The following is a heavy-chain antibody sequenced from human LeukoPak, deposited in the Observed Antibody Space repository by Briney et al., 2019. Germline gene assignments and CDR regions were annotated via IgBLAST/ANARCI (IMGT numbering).Heavy chain of an antibody. CDR1: GFTFSSYA. J-gene: IGHJ1*01. D-gene: IGHD2-2*01. Sequence: PGGSLRLSCAASGFTFSSYAMSWVRQAPGKGLEWVSAISGSGDSTFYADSVKGRFTISRDNSKNTLYLQMNSLRAEDTAVYYCAKEMDCSSTSCFGSTEYFQHWGQGTLVTVSS. V-gene: IGHV3-23*01. CDR2: ISGSGDST. CDR3: AKEMDCSSTSCFGSTEYFQH.